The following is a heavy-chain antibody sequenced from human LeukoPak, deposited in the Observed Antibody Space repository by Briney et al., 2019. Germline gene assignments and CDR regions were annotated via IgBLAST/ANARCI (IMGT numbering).Heavy chain of an antibody. V-gene: IGHV3-74*01. CDR3: GRDLGGRGGA. CDR2: NNADGSIT. J-gene: IGHJ5*02. Sequence: GGSLRLSCAASGFSFSTYWMHWVRQVPGRGPVWVSRNNADGSITDYTDSVKGRFTISRDNAKDTLYLQMNSLRPEDTAVYYCGRDLGGRGGAWGQGTLVTVSS. D-gene: IGHD3-16*01. CDR1: GFSFSTYW.